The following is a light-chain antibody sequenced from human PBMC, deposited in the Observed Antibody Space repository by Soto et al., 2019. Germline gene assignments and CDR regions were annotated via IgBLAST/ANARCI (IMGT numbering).Light chain of an antibody. Sequence: DIQMTQSPSSLSASVGDRVTITCRASQSISSYLNWYQQKPGKAPKLLIYAASSLQSGVPSRFSGSGSGTDFTLTISSLHLGDFGTYYCQQRYSTPFTFGPGAKVNIK. CDR3: QQRYSTPFT. V-gene: IGKV1-39*01. J-gene: IGKJ3*01. CDR2: AAS. CDR1: QSISSY.